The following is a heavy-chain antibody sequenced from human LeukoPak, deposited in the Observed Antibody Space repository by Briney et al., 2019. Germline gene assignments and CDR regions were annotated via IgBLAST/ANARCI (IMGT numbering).Heavy chain of an antibody. D-gene: IGHD5-24*01. CDR3: ATLPRPDRDGYSAVDY. J-gene: IGHJ4*02. CDR1: GGTFSSYA. Sequence: ASVKVSFKASGGTFSSYAISWVRQAPGQGLEWMGGIIPIFGTANYAQKFQGRVTITADESTSTAYMELSSLRSEDTAVYYCATLPRPDRDGYSAVDYWGQGTLVTVSS. V-gene: IGHV1-69*01. CDR2: IIPIFGTA.